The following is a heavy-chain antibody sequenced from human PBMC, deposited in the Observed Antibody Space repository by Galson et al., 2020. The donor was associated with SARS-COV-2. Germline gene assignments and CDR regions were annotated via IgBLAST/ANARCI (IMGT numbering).Heavy chain of an antibody. CDR1: GFNFSNCP. Sequence: GGSLRLSCAASGFNFSNCPMSWVRQAPGQGLEWVSEIRGSGDTTYYADSVKGRFTIYRDTSRNTLYLQMNSLRAEDTAMYYCAKEVPMTGRTDEYFQHWGQGTLVTVSS. J-gene: IGHJ1*01. V-gene: IGHV3-23*01. CDR2: IRGSGDTT. CDR3: AKEVPMTGRTDEYFQH. D-gene: IGHD3-9*01.